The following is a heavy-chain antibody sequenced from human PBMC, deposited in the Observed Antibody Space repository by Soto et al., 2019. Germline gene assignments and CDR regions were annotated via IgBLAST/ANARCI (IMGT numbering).Heavy chain of an antibody. CDR2: IWYDGSNK. D-gene: IGHD1-1*01. V-gene: IGHV3-33*01. CDR3: ARERELEPTSYYYYYGMDV. J-gene: IGHJ6*02. CDR1: GFTFSSYG. Sequence: GGSLRLSCAASGFTFSSYGMHWVRQAPGKGLEWVAVIWYDGSNKYYADSVKGRFTISRDNSKNTLYLQMNSLRAEDTAVYYCARERELEPTSYYYYYGMDVWGQGTTVTVSS.